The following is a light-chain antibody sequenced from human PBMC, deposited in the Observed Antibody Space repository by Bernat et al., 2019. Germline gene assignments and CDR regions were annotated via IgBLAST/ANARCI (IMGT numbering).Light chain of an antibody. Sequence: DIQMTQSPSSLSASVGDRVTITCRASQDISMYLAWFQQKPGEAPKSLIYRASTLQTGVPSRFSGTGSGTDFTLTISRLEPEDFAVYYCQQYGTSPRTFGQGTEVEIK. CDR2: RAS. CDR1: QDISMY. J-gene: IGKJ1*01. V-gene: IGKV1-16*01. CDR3: QQYGTSPRT.